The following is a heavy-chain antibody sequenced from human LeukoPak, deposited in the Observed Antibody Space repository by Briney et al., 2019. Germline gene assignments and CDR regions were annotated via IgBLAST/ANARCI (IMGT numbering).Heavy chain of an antibody. V-gene: IGHV3-21*01. CDR1: GFTFSSYS. CDR2: ISSSSSYI. J-gene: IGHJ6*03. Sequence: GGSLRLSCAASGFTFSSYSMNWVRQAPGKGLEWVSSISSSSSYIYYADSVKGRFTISRDNAKNSLYLQMNSLRAEDTAVYYCAREAEYSSSWYESGDLIYYMDVWGKGTTVTVSS. D-gene: IGHD6-13*01. CDR3: AREAEYSSSWYESGDLIYYMDV.